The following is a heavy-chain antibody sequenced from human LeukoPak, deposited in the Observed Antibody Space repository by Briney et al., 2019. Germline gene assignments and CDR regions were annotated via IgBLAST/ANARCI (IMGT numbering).Heavy chain of an antibody. CDR1: GGSFIGYY. V-gene: IGHV4-34*01. CDR2: INHSGST. Sequence: SETLSLTCAVYGGSFIGYYWSWIRQPPGKGLEWIGEINHSGSTNYNPSLKSRVTISVDTSKNQFSLKLSSVTAADTAVYYCASRYYYGSGTTFDYWGHGTLVTVSS. CDR3: ASRYYYGSGTTFDY. J-gene: IGHJ4*01. D-gene: IGHD3-10*01.